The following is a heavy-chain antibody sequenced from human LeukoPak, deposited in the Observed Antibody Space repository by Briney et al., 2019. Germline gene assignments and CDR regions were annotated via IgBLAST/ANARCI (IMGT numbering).Heavy chain of an antibody. CDR1: GFTFSSYG. CDR2: IWYDGSNK. J-gene: IGHJ3*02. Sequence: GGSLRLSCAASGFTFSSYGMHWVRQAPGKGLELVAVIWYDGSNKYYGDSVKGRFTISRDNSKNTLYLQMNSLRAEDTAVYYCARQGYRDAFDIWGQGTMVTVSS. V-gene: IGHV3-33*01. D-gene: IGHD6-13*01. CDR3: ARQGYRDAFDI.